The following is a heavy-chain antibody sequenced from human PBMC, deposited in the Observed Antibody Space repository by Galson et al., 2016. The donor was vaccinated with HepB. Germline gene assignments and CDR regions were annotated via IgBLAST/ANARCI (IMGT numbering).Heavy chain of an antibody. CDR3: ARGDIVGAIFDY. D-gene: IGHD1-26*01. CDR2: ISSSSSYT. Sequence: SLRLSCAASGFTFSSYSMNWVRQAPGKGLEWVSSISSSSSYTNYADSVKGRFTISRDNAKNSLYLQMNSLRAEDTAVYYCARGDIVGAIFDYWGQGTLVTVSS. V-gene: IGHV3-21*01. J-gene: IGHJ4*02. CDR1: GFTFSSYS.